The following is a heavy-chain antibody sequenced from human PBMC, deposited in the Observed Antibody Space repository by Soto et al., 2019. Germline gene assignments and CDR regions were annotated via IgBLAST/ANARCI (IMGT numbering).Heavy chain of an antibody. CDR2: INPNSGGT. Sequence: ASVKVSCKASGYTFTGYYMHWLRQAPGQGLEWMGWINPNSGGTNYAQKFQGRVTMTRDTSISTAYMELSRLRSDDTAVYYCARTSYCTNGVCYRPFDPWGQGTLVTVSS. V-gene: IGHV1-2*02. CDR3: ARTSYCTNGVCYRPFDP. D-gene: IGHD2-8*01. J-gene: IGHJ5*02. CDR1: GYTFTGYY.